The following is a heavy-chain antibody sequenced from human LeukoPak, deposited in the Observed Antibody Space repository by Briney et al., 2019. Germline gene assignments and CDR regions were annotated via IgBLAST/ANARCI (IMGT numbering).Heavy chain of an antibody. CDR3: ARCSGGSCYSFYFDY. Sequence: SVKVSCKASGGTFSSYAISWVRQAPGQGLEWMGGIIPIFGTANYAQKFQGRVTITADKSTSTAYMELSSLRSEDTAVYYCARCSGGSCYSFYFDYWGQGTLVTVSS. CDR2: IIPIFGTA. J-gene: IGHJ4*02. D-gene: IGHD2-15*01. V-gene: IGHV1-69*06. CDR1: GGTFSSYA.